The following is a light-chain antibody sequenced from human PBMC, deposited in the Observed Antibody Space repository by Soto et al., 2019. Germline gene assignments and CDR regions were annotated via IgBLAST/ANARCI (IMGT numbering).Light chain of an antibody. CDR2: EVS. J-gene: IGLJ2*01. Sequence: QSALTQPASVSGSPGQSITISCTGISNYVATYIYVSWYQQHPGKAPKLMIYEVSNRPSGVSNRFSGSKSGNTASLTISGLQAEDEADYYCSSYTRDNTVVFGGGTKLTVL. V-gene: IGLV2-14*01. CDR3: SSYTRDNTVV. CDR1: SNYVATYIY.